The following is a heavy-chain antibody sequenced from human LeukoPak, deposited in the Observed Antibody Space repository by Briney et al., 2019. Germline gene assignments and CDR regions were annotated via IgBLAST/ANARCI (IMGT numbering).Heavy chain of an antibody. V-gene: IGHV1-24*01. CDR2: FDPEDGET. CDR3: ATDEDCSSTSCRDYYGMDV. D-gene: IGHD2-2*01. CDR1: GYTLTELS. J-gene: IGHJ6*02. Sequence: ASVKVSCKVSGYTLTELSMHWVRQAPGKGLEWMGGFDPEDGETIYAQKFQGRVTMTEDTSTDTAYMELSSLRSEDTAVYYCATDEDCSSTSCRDYYGMDVWGQGTTVTVSS.